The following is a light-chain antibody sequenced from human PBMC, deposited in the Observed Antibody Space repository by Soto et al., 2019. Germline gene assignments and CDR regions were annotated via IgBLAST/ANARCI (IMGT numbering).Light chain of an antibody. Sequence: DIVMTQSPDSLAVSLGERATINCKSSQSVLYRSSNKNYLAWYQQKPGQPPKLLIYWASIREFGVPDRFSGGGSGTDFPLTISSLQAEDVAVYYCQQYYSNPLTFGGGTKVEIK. CDR3: QQYYSNPLT. V-gene: IGKV4-1*01. CDR1: QSVLYRSSNKNY. J-gene: IGKJ4*01. CDR2: WAS.